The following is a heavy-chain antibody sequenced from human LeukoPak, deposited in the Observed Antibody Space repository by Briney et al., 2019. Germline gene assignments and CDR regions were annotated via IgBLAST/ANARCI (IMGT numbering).Heavy chain of an antibody. CDR1: GGSISSGGYA. Sequence: ASQTLSLTCAVSGGSISSGGYAWSWLRQPPGKGLEWIGYIYHSGSTYYNPSLKSRVTISVDRSKNQFSLKLSSVTTADTAVYYCARGYDSSGYNWFDPWGQGTLVTVSS. CDR3: ARGYDSSGYNWFDP. V-gene: IGHV4-30-2*01. J-gene: IGHJ5*02. CDR2: IYHSGST. D-gene: IGHD3-22*01.